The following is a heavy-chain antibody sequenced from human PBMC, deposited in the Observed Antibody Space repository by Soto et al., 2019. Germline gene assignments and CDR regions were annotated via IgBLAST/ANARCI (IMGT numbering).Heavy chain of an antibody. V-gene: IGHV3-21*01. J-gene: IGHJ6*02. CDR2: ISSSSSYI. Sequence: GGSLRLSCAASGFTFISYSMNWVRQAPGKGLEWVSSISSSSSYIYYADSVKGRFTISRDNAKNSLYLQMNSLRAEDTAVYYCARGQRTATDDYYYYYGMDVWGQGTTVTVSS. D-gene: IGHD4-17*01. CDR1: GFTFISYS. CDR3: ARGQRTATDDYYYYYGMDV.